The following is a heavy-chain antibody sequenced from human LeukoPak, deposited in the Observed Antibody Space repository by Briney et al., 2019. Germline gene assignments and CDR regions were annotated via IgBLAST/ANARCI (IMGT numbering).Heavy chain of an antibody. CDR1: GGSISSYY. D-gene: IGHD6-19*01. Sequence: SETLSLTCTVSGGSISSYYWSWIRQPPGKGLEWIGYIYYSGSTNYNPSLKSRVTISVDTSKNQFSLRLSSVTAADTAIYYCARAVSGRFVYWGQGTLVTVSS. CDR2: IYYSGST. V-gene: IGHV4-59*08. CDR3: ARAVSGRFVY. J-gene: IGHJ4*02.